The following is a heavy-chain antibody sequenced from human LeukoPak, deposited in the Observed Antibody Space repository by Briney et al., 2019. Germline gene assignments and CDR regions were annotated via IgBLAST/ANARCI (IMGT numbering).Heavy chain of an antibody. CDR1: GFTFSSYS. CDR3: ARDISPLFDY. CDR2: ISSSSSYI. V-gene: IGHV3-21*01. J-gene: IGHJ4*02. Sequence: GGSLRLSCAASGFTFSSYSMNWVRQASGKGLEWVSSISSSSSYIYYADSVKGRFTISRDNAKSSLYLQMNSLRAEDTAVYYCARDISPLFDYWGQGTLVTVSS.